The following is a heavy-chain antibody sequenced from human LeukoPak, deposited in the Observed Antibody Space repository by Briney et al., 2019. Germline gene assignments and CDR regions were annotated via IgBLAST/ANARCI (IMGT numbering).Heavy chain of an antibody. J-gene: IGHJ4*02. CDR3: ASNYYDSTGRVY. CDR1: RFTFSSYS. V-gene: IGHV3-21*01. D-gene: IGHD3-22*01. CDR2: ISSSSSYI. Sequence: GGSLRLSCAASRFTFSSYSMNWVRQAPGKGLEWVSSISSSSSYIYYADSVKGRFTISRDNAKNSLYLQMNSLRAEDTAVYYCASNYYDSTGRVYWGQGTLVTVSS.